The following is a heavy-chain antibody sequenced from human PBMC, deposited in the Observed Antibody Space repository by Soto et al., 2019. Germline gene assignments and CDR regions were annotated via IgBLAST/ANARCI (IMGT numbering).Heavy chain of an antibody. CDR1: GASISREPFY. V-gene: IGHV4-31*03. Sequence: PSETLSLTCSVSGASISREPFYWTCIRQLPGKGLEWIGYFFHTGSTFPNRSLRGRVAIFVDTSKNQISLKLSSVTVADTAIYYCASDRSGSYETFDYWGQGTLVTVSS. J-gene: IGHJ4*02. CDR3: ASDRSGSYETFDY. D-gene: IGHD6-25*01. CDR2: FFHTGST.